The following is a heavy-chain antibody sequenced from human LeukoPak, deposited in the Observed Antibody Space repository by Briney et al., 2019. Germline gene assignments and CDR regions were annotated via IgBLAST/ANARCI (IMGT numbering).Heavy chain of an antibody. J-gene: IGHJ5*02. CDR3: ARGAGITGTGYNWFDP. CDR2: IIPIFGTA. V-gene: IGHV1-69*05. D-gene: IGHD1-20*01. CDR1: GGTFSSYA. Sequence: SVKVSCKASGGTFSSYAISWVRQAPGQGLEWKGGIIPIFGTANYAQKFQGRVTITTDESTSTAYMELSSLRSEDTAVYYCARGAGITGTGYNWFDPWGQGTLVTVSS.